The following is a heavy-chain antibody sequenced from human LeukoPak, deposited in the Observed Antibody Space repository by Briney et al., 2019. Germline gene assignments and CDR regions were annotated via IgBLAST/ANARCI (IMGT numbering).Heavy chain of an antibody. CDR2: INPNSRGI. CDR1: GYTFTDFY. CDR3: ARGGRPLAARRRGVDY. V-gene: IGHV1-2*02. D-gene: IGHD6-6*01. J-gene: IGHJ4*02. Sequence: ASVKVSCKASGYTFTDFYIHWVRQAPGQGLEWMGWINPNSRGIHYAWKFQGRVTMTRDTSITTAYLELSRLTSDDTAAYYCARGGRPLAARRRGVDYWGQGTLVTVSS.